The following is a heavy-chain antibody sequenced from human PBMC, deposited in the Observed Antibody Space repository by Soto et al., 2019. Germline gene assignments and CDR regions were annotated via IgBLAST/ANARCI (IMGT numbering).Heavy chain of an antibody. D-gene: IGHD3-3*01. V-gene: IGHV4-30-4*01. CDR1: GGSISSGDYY. CDR3: ARGGYDFWSGYSTQGEDY. J-gene: IGHJ4*02. CDR2: IYYSGST. Sequence: SETLSLTCTVSGGSISSGDYYWSWIRQPPGKGLEWIGYIYYSGSTYYNPSLKSRVTISVDTSKNQFSLKLSSVTAADTAVYYCARGGYDFWSGYSTQGEDYWGQGTQVPV.